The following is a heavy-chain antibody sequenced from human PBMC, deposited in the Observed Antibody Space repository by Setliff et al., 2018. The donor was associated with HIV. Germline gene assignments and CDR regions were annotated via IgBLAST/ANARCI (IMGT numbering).Heavy chain of an antibody. CDR3: ARDPSDGYGHFDF. V-gene: IGHV4-31*03. J-gene: IGHJ4*02. CDR2: IFHSGHT. CDR1: GGSISSGVYF. Sequence: SETLSLTCTVSGGSISSGVYFWTWIRQHPGKGLEWIGYIFHSGHTYYNPSLKSRITISVDTSKNQFSLKLSSVTAADTAVYYCARDPSDGYGHFDFWGQGALVTVSS. D-gene: IGHD2-2*03.